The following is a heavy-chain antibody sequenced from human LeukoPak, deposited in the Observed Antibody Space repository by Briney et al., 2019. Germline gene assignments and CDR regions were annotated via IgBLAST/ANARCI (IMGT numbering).Heavy chain of an antibody. Sequence: SETLSLTCTVSGGSISSYYWNWIRQPPGRGLEWIGYIYYSGSTNYNPSLKSRVTISVDTSKNQFSLKLSSVTAADTAVYYCARSPGLPDFDYWGQGTLVTVSS. J-gene: IGHJ4*02. CDR2: IYYSGST. CDR1: GGSISSYY. CDR3: ARSPGLPDFDY. V-gene: IGHV4-59*01.